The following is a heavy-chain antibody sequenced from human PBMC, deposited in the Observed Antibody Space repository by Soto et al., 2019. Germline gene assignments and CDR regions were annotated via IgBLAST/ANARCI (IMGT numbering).Heavy chain of an antibody. Sequence: EAQLVESGGDLVQPGGSLRLSCAGSGFSFSSYEMNWVRQAPGKGLEWVSYISSSGSVTYYADSVKARFTISRDNAQNSLYLQMTRLRAEDTAIYYCASLSGSYGFDPWGQGTLVTVSS. D-gene: IGHD1-26*01. CDR2: ISSSGSVT. CDR1: GFSFSSYE. V-gene: IGHV3-48*03. J-gene: IGHJ5*02. CDR3: ASLSGSYGFDP.